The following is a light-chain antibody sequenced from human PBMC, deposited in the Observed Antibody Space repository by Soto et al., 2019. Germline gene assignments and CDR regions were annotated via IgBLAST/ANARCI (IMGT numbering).Light chain of an antibody. V-gene: IGKV1-6*01. CDR2: AAS. J-gene: IGKJ5*01. Sequence: AIQLTQSPSSLSASVGDRVTISCRASQNIRNDLGWYQQRVGRAPRLLIYAASSLDDGVPSRFSGSGSGTDFTLTISSLQPEDFAVYYCQQRSNWPPITFGQGTRLEIK. CDR1: QNIRND. CDR3: QQRSNWPPIT.